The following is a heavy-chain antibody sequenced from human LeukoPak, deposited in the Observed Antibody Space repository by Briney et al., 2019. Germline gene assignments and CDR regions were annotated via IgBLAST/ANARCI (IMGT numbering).Heavy chain of an antibody. D-gene: IGHD3-10*01. Sequence: ASVKVSCKASGGTFSSYAISWGRQAPGQGLEWMGGIIPIFGTANYAQKFQGRVTITADESTSTAYMELSSLRSEDTAVYYCARDNYYGSGSYYKANCFDPWGQGTLVTVSS. CDR2: IIPIFGTA. CDR1: GGTFSSYA. CDR3: ARDNYYGSGSYYKANCFDP. J-gene: IGHJ5*02. V-gene: IGHV1-69*13.